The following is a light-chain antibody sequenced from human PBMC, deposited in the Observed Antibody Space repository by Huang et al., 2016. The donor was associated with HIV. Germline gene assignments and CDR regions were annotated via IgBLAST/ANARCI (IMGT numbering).Light chain of an antibody. J-gene: IGKJ3*01. V-gene: IGKV1-27*01. CDR3: QKYNSAPAFT. CDR2: AAS. CDR1: QDISNY. Sequence: DIQMTQSPSSLSASVGDRVTITCRARQDISNYLAWYQQKPGKVPKLVIYAASTLQSGVPSRFSGSGSGTDFTLTISSLQPEDVATYYCQKYNSAPAFTFGPGTKVDIK.